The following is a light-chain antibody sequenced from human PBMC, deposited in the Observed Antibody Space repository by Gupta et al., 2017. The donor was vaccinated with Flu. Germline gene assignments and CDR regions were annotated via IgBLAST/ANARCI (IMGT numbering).Light chain of an antibody. CDR3: ASWDGRLDDYV. J-gene: IGLJ1*01. CDR1: SSNLGSNN. CDR2: DDD. V-gene: IGLV1-44*01. Sequence: RVTISSSGSSSNLGSNNVNWYQQIPGTAPTLLVYDDDKRPAGVPDRFTGSRSGTSASLAISGLQADDEADYYCASWDGRLDDYVFAGGTKVTVL.